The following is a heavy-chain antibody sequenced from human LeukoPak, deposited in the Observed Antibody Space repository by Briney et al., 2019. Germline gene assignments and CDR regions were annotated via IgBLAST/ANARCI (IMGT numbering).Heavy chain of an antibody. Sequence: GVLRLSCAASGFTFSAYALSWVRQAPGKGLEWVSFISASGDLTYYADSVRGRFTISRDNYRNTLFLQMDSLRAEDTAVHYCANDNLSWGPGTLVTVSS. CDR1: GFTFSAYA. J-gene: IGHJ5*02. CDR2: ISASGDLT. CDR3: ANDNLS. V-gene: IGHV3-23*01.